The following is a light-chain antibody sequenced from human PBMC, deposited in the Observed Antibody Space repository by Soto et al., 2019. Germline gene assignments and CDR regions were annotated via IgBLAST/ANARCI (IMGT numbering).Light chain of an antibody. Sequence: ETVLTQSPGTLSLSPGERATLSCRASQKVYGDFMSWYQQRPGQAPRLLIHGATTRASDIPDRFSGSGSGTDFTLTITRLAPDDFAVYFCRQYGNSPLTVGPGTKLDF. V-gene: IGKV3-20*01. CDR2: GAT. CDR1: QKVYGDF. CDR3: RQYGNSPLT. J-gene: IGKJ3*01.